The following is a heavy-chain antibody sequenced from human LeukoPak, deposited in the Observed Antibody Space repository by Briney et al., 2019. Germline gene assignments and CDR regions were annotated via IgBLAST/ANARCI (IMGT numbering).Heavy chain of an antibody. Sequence: GGSLRLSCAASGFIFSNDAMHWVRQAPGKGLEWVSAISGSGGSTYYADSVKGRFTISRDNSKNTLYLQMNSLRAEDTAVYYCAKVSSGYSYGRHFDYWGQGTLVTVSS. CDR3: AKVSSGYSYGRHFDY. J-gene: IGHJ4*02. CDR1: GFIFSNDA. CDR2: ISGSGGST. V-gene: IGHV3-23*01. D-gene: IGHD5-18*01.